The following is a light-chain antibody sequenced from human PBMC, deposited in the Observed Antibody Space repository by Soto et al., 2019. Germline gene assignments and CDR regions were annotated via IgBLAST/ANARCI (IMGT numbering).Light chain of an antibody. CDR3: SSYTSSIS. Sequence: QSALTQPASVSGSPGQSITISCTGTSSDVGGYNYVSWYQQHPGKAPKLMICDVSNRPSGVSNRFSGSKSGNTASLTISGLQAEDEADYYCSSYTSSISFGGGTKVTVL. J-gene: IGLJ2*01. CDR2: DVS. CDR1: SSDVGGYNY. V-gene: IGLV2-14*01.